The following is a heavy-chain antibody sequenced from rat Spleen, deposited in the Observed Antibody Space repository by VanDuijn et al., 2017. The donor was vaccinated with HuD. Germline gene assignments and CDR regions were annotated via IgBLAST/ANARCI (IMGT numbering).Heavy chain of an antibody. J-gene: IGHJ4*01. Sequence: QLKESGPGLVQPSQPLSLTCTVAGLSLTSYNVHWVRQPPGKGLEWMGVIWSTGGTYYNSVLKSRLSINKDTSKSQVFLKMNSLQTEDTATYYCARSGDYSTYGVMDAWGQGASVTVSS. CDR3: ARSGDYSTYGVMDA. V-gene: IGHV2-41*01. CDR2: IWSTGGT. CDR1: GLSLTSYN. D-gene: IGHD1-8*01.